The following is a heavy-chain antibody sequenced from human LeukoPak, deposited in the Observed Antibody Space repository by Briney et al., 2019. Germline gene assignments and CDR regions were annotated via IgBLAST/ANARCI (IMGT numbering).Heavy chain of an antibody. V-gene: IGHV4-59*08. CDR2: ISYSGST. CDR3: ATQYSGYAPFRY. Sequence: SETLSLTCTVSVGSISSYNWSWVRQPPGEGEGRIGYISYSGSTNYKPSLKSRVTISVYTSKNQFSLKLSSVTAADTAVYFCATQYSGYAPFRYWGQGTLVTVSS. D-gene: IGHD5-12*01. J-gene: IGHJ4*02. CDR1: VGSISSYN.